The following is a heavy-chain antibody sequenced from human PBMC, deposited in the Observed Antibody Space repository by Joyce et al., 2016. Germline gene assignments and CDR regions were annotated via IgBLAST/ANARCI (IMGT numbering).Heavy chain of an antibody. CDR1: GGSFSGYF. D-gene: IGHD3-3*01. Sequence: QVQLQQWGAGLLKSSETLSLTCAVDGGSFSGYFWSWIRQPPGKGLEWIGEINHSGTTNYNPSLESRVTISIDTSKNQFSLNVSAVTAADTAVYYCARGRGGAIFGVVTYYYYHFYMDVWGKGTTVTVSS. CDR2: INHSGTT. V-gene: IGHV4-34*01. CDR3: ARGRGGAIFGVVTYYYYHFYMDV. J-gene: IGHJ6*03.